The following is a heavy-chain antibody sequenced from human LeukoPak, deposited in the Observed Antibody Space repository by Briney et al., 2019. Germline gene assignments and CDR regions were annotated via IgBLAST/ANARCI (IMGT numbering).Heavy chain of an antibody. CDR3: VKVRGYSYGYFDH. Sequence: GGSLRLSCEASGFTFDECAMHWVRQAPGKGLEWVSGISWNSGIIDYADSVKGRFTISRDNAKNSLYLQMNSLRAEDTALYYCVKVRGYSYGYFDHWGQGSLVTVSS. J-gene: IGHJ4*02. CDR1: GFTFDECA. V-gene: IGHV3-9*01. D-gene: IGHD5-18*01. CDR2: ISWNSGII.